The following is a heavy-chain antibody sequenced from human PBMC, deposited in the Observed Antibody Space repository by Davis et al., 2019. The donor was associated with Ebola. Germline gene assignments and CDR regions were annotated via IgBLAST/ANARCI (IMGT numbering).Heavy chain of an antibody. CDR2: IYYSGST. Sequence: PSETLSLTCTVSGGSISSYYWSWIRQPPGKGLEWIGYIYYSGSTNYNPSLKSRVTISVDTSKNQFSLKLSSVTAADTAVYYCARSLWFGNYGMDVWGQGTTVTVSS. D-gene: IGHD3-10*01. CDR1: GGSISSYY. V-gene: IGHV4-59*01. CDR3: ARSLWFGNYGMDV. J-gene: IGHJ6*02.